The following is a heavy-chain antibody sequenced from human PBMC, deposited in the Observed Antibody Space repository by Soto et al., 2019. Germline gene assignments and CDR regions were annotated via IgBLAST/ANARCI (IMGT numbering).Heavy chain of an antibody. CDR2: ISKSASTI. J-gene: IGHJ6*02. V-gene: IGHV3-11*01. Sequence: QVQLVESGGGLVKPGGSLRLSCAASGFTFSDYYMTWIRQAPGKGLECISYISKSASTIKYAESVKGRFTISRYNAKNSLYLQMNSLRAEDTAVYYCARVGCSGNFCYDGLDVWGQGTAVTVSS. CDR3: ARVGCSGNFCYDGLDV. CDR1: GFTFSDYY. D-gene: IGHD3-22*01.